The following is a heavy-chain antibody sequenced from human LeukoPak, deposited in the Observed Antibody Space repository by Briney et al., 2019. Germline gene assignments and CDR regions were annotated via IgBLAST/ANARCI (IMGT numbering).Heavy chain of an antibody. CDR2: IKKDGSEK. Sequence: GGSLRLSCAASGFTFSSYWMSCVRQAPGKGLEWVANIKKDGSEKYYVDSVKGRFTISRDNAKNSLYLQMNSLRAEDTAVYYCARVRITMIVVVNYFDYWGQGTLVTVSS. CDR3: ARVRITMIVVVNYFDY. D-gene: IGHD3-22*01. J-gene: IGHJ4*02. V-gene: IGHV3-7*01. CDR1: GFTFSSYW.